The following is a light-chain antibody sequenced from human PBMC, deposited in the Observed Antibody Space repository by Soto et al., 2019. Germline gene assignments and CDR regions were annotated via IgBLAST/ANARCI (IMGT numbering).Light chain of an antibody. CDR3: QQYNSYSPWT. V-gene: IGKV1-5*03. CDR1: QTISSW. J-gene: IGKJ1*01. Sequence: DIQMTQSPSTLSGSVGDRVTITCRASQTISSWLAWYQQKPGKAPKLLIYKASSLESGVPSRFSGSGSGTEFTLTINSLQPDDFATYYCQQYNSYSPWTFGQGTKV. CDR2: KAS.